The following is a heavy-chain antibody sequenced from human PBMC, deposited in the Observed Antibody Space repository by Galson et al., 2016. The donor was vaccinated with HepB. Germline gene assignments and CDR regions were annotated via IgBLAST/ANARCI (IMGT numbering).Heavy chain of an antibody. J-gene: IGHJ4*02. Sequence: SLRLSCAVSGFTFGDFWMHWVRQVPGQGLQWVAAIRNDGTTSDYADSVRGRFTISRDNGRDTVYLQMTGLKGEDTAVYYCARPPFTTVADPFAYWGRGADVTVSS. CDR1: GFTFGDFW. CDR2: IRNDGTTS. D-gene: IGHD6-19*01. CDR3: ARPPFTTVADPFAY. V-gene: IGHV3-74*01.